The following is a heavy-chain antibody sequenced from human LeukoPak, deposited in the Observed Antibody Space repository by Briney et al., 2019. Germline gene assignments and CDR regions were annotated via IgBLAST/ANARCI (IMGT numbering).Heavy chain of an antibody. CDR3: AKWGDYDVLTGYYDPDY. Sequence: GGSLRLSCAASGFTFSNYAMSWVRQAPGKGLEWVSAITGSGGGTYYADSVKGRFTISRDNSKDTLYLQMNSLRAEDTAVYYCAKWGDYDVLTGYYDPDYWGQGTLVTVSS. CDR2: ITGSGGGT. J-gene: IGHJ4*02. D-gene: IGHD3-9*01. CDR1: GFTFSNYA. V-gene: IGHV3-23*01.